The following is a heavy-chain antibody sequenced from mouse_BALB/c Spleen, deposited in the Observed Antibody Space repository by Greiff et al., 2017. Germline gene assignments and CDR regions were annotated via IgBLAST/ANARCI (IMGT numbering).Heavy chain of an antibody. CDR1: GYAFTNYL. Sequence: QVQLQQSGAELVRPWTSVKVSCKASGYAFTNYLIEWVKQRPGQGLEWIGVINPGSGGTNYNEKFKGKATLTADKSSSTAYMQLSSLTSDDSAVYFCARDGGEAMDYWGQGTSVTVSS. J-gene: IGHJ4*01. CDR3: ARDGGEAMDY. D-gene: IGHD1-1*01. CDR2: INPGSGGT. V-gene: IGHV1-54*01.